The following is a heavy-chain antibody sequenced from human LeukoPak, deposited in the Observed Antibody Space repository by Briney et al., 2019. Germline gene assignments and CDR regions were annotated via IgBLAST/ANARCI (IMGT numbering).Heavy chain of an antibody. CDR1: GYTLTSNY. D-gene: IGHD2-15*01. CDR2: INPSGGST. Sequence: ASVEVSCKASGYTLTSNYIHWVRQAPGQGLEWMGIINPSGGSTSYAQKFQGRVTMTRDTSTSTVYMELSSLRSEDTAVYYCANGYCSGGSCYPDFDYWGQGTLVTVSS. V-gene: IGHV1-46*01. CDR3: ANGYCSGGSCYPDFDY. J-gene: IGHJ4*02.